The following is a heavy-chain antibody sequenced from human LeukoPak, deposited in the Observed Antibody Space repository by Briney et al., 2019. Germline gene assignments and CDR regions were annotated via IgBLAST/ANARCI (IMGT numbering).Heavy chain of an antibody. Sequence: PSETLSLTCAVSGYSISSSNWWGWIRQPPGKGLEWIGYIYYGGSTYYNPSLKSRVTMSVDTSKNQVSLKLSSVTAADTAVYYFARGVDPAAYDYWGQGTLVTVSS. CDR1: GYSISSSNW. D-gene: IGHD2-2*01. J-gene: IGHJ4*02. V-gene: IGHV4-28*03. CDR3: ARGVDPAAYDY. CDR2: IYYGGST.